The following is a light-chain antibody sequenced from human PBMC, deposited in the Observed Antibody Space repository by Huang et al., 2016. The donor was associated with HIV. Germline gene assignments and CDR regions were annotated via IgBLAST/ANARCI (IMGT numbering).Light chain of an antibody. J-gene: IGKJ1*01. V-gene: IGKV1-5*03. CDR3: LQYSSYSRT. Sequence: DIQMTQSPSTLSASVGDRVTITCRASQSISSWLAWYQQKPGKATKVLSYKASSLESGVPSRFSDSGSGTEFTLTISSLQPDDFASYYCLQYSSYSRTFGQGTKVEIK. CDR2: KAS. CDR1: QSISSW.